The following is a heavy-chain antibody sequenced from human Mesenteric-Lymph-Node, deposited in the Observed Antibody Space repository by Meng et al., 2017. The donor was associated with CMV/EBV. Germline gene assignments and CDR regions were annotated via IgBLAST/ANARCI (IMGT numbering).Heavy chain of an antibody. Sequence: QLQLQESGPGLVKPSEPLSLSCIVSGDSISNSTYYWTWIRQSPGKGLEWIGSVHHSGTTYYNPSLKGRLTISVDTSANLFSLRLTTVTAADTATYYCARRGNYDSDYSEYWGQGTLVTVSS. D-gene: IGHD3-22*01. V-gene: IGHV4-39*01. CDR1: GDSISNSTYY. J-gene: IGHJ4*02. CDR3: ARRGNYDSDYSEY. CDR2: VHHSGTT.